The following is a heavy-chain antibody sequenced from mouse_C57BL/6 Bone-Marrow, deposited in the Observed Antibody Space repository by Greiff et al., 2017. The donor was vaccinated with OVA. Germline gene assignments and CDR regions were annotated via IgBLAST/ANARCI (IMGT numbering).Heavy chain of an antibody. CDR3: ARAGKKAWFAY. Sequence: QVQLKQPGPELVMPGASVKLSCKASGYTFTSYWMHWVKQRPGQGLEWIGEIDPSDSYTNYNQKFKGKSTLTVDKSSSTAYMQLSSLTSEDSAVYYCARAGKKAWFAYWGQGTLVTVSA. D-gene: IGHD4-1*01. V-gene: IGHV1-69*01. CDR1: GYTFTSYW. J-gene: IGHJ3*01. CDR2: IDPSDSYT.